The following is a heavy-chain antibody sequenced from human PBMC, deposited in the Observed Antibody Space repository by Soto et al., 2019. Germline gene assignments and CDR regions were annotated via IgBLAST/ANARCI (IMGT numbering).Heavy chain of an antibody. CDR3: AKDYGHYGDSYFDY. CDR2: ISGSGGST. D-gene: IGHD4-17*01. Sequence: EVQLLESGGGLVQPGGSLRLSCAAFGFTFSSYAMSWVRQAPGKGLEWLSAISGSGGSTYYADSVKGRFTISRDNSKNTLYLQMNSLRAEDTAVYYCAKDYGHYGDSYFDYWGQGTLVTVSS. J-gene: IGHJ4*02. V-gene: IGHV3-23*01. CDR1: GFTFSSYA.